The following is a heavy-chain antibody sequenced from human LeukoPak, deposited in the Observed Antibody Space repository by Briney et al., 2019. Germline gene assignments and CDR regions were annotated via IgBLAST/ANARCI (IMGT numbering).Heavy chain of an antibody. J-gene: IGHJ3*02. V-gene: IGHV4-59*02. D-gene: IGHD2-2*01. Sequence: SETLSLTCTVSGGSVSSYYWSWIRRPPGRGLEWIAYLSHSGSSDSNPSLTSRVTTLVDTSKNQFSLELTSVTAADTAVYYCARARYANAWSAFDIWGHGTMVTVSS. CDR1: GGSVSSYY. CDR3: ARARYANAWSAFDI. CDR2: LSHSGSS.